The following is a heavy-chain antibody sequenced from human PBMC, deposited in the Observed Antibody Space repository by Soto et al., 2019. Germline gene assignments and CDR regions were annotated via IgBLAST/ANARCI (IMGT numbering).Heavy chain of an antibody. D-gene: IGHD6-13*01. CDR2: IYSTGNT. CDR3: RRSSRYSTDV. V-gene: IGHV4-39*01. CDR1: GDSIRSSSY. J-gene: IGHJ6*02. Sequence: QLQLQESGPGLVKPSETLSLTCTVSGDSIRSSSYWGWIRQPPGKGLEWIGSIYSTGNTYYNPSLNSQVTIFVDTSKNQFSLNVISVTAADTAVYYCRRSSRYSTDVWGQGTTVTVSS.